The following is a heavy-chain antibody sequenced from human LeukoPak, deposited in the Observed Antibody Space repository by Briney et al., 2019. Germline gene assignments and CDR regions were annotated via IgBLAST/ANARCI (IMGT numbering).Heavy chain of an antibody. J-gene: IGHJ4*02. CDR3: ARGASYSAY. CDR2: IHYSGST. V-gene: IGHV4-59*01. CDR1: GGSINSYY. Sequence: LETLSLTCTVSGGSINSYYLSWTRQSPGKGLEWIGYIHYSGSTNYNPSLKSRVTISVDTSKNQFSLKLSSVTAADTAVYYCARGASYSAYWGQGTLVTVSS.